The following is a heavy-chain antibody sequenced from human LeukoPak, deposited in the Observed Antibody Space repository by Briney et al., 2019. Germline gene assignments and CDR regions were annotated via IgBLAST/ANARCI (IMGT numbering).Heavy chain of an antibody. CDR1: GFTFSSYS. CDR3: ARGNTIIGMVHFDH. J-gene: IGHJ4*02. V-gene: IGHV3-21*01. D-gene: IGHD3-9*01. Sequence: GGSLRLSCAVSGFTFSSYSMSWVRQAPGKGLEWVSSISSSSSYTYNADSVKGRFTISRDNAKNSLFLQMNSLRAEDTAVYYCARGNTIIGMVHFDHWGQGTLVTVSS. CDR2: ISSSSSYT.